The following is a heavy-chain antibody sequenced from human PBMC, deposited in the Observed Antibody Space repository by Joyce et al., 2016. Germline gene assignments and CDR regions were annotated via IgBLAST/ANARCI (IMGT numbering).Heavy chain of an antibody. CDR2: SYRSGTT. CDR1: GGSVNTRTFY. D-gene: IGHD2-15*01. Sequence: QLQLQESGPGLVKPSETLSLSCSVSGGSVNTRTFYWGWIRQSPGKGLEWIGSSYRSGTTFYNPSLKSRVSLSVDTSKNHFSLEVTSATSADTAVYYCARVMLGDCSGENCHSSAFDVWGQGTMVIVSS. J-gene: IGHJ3*01. V-gene: IGHV4-39*07. CDR3: ARVMLGDCSGENCHSSAFDV.